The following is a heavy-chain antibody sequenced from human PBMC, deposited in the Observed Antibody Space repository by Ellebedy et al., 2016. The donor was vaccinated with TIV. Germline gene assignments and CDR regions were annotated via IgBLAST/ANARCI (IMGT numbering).Heavy chain of an antibody. D-gene: IGHD2-21*02. Sequence: ASVKVSCXASGYTFTSYAMHWVRQAPGQRLEWMGWINAGNGNTKYSQKFQGRVTITRDKSASTAYMELSSLRSEDTAVYYCAAGLGKAPGVLAYCGGDCAVFDYWGQGTLVTGSS. J-gene: IGHJ4*02. V-gene: IGHV1-3*01. CDR2: INAGNGNT. CDR1: GYTFTSYA. CDR3: AAGLGKAPGVLAYCGGDCAVFDY.